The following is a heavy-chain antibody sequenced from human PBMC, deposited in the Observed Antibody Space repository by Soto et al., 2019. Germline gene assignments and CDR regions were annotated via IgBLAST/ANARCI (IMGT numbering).Heavy chain of an antibody. V-gene: IGHV3-48*03. CDR3: ARDIVVVVAATVPYGMDV. CDR2: ISSSGSTI. J-gene: IGHJ6*02. CDR1: GFTFSSYE. Sequence: EVQLVESGGGLVQPGGSLRLSCAASGFTFSSYEMNWVRQAPGKGLEWVSYISSSGSTIYYADSVKGRFTISRDNAKNSLYLQMISLRAEDTAVYYCARDIVVVVAATVPYGMDVWGQGTTVTVSS. D-gene: IGHD2-15*01.